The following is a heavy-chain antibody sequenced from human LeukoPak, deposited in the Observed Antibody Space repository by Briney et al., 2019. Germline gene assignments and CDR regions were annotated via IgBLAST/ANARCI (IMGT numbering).Heavy chain of an antibody. CDR3: ATQPGGTAAFDL. CDR2: IYYSGST. Sequence: SETLSLTCTVSGGSMNSYYWSWIRQPPGKGLEWIAYIYYSGSTNYNPSLKSRVTISVDTSKNQFSLTLSSVTAADTAVYYCATQPGGTAAFDLWGQGTMVTVSS. CDR1: GGSMNSYY. V-gene: IGHV4-59*08. D-gene: IGHD1-14*01. J-gene: IGHJ3*01.